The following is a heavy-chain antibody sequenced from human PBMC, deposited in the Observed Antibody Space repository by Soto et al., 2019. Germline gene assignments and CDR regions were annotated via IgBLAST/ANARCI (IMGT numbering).Heavy chain of an antibody. CDR2: IIPIFGTA. CDR3: ARXKEYSSSWRDYYYGMDV. V-gene: IGHV1-69*13. CDR1: GGTFSSYA. Sequence: SVKVSCKASGGTFSSYAISWVRQAPGQGLEWMGGIIPIFGTANYAQKFQGRVTITADESTSTAYMELSSLRSEDTAVYYCARXKEYSSSWRDYYYGMDVWGQGTTVTVSS. D-gene: IGHD6-13*01. J-gene: IGHJ6*02.